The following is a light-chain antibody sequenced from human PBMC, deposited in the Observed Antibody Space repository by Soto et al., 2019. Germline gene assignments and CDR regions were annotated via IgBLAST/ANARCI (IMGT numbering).Light chain of an antibody. V-gene: IGLV1-40*01. J-gene: IGLJ3*02. CDR2: GNS. CDR3: QSYDSSLSGWV. CDR1: SSNIGAGYD. Sequence: QSVLTQPPSVSGAPGQRVTISCTGSSSNIGAGYDVLWYQQLPGTAPKLLIYGNSNRPSGVPDRFSGSKSGTSASLANTGLQAEDEADYYCQSYDSSLSGWVFGGGTKLTVL.